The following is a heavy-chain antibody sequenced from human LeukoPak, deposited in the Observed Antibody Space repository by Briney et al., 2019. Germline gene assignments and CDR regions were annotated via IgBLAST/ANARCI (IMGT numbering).Heavy chain of an antibody. CDR1: GYTFTIQV. CDR3: ARGGGVLMGELFDY. J-gene: IGHJ4*02. Sequence: GASVKVSCMASGYTFTIQVISWVPQAPGQGLEWMGWINPYNGNTNYAQKLQGRVTPTTDTTTSTDFMGLRGEGSDVTAVYYCARGGGVLMGELFDYWGQGTLVTVSS. CDR2: INPYNGNT. V-gene: IGHV1-18*01. D-gene: IGHD3-10*01.